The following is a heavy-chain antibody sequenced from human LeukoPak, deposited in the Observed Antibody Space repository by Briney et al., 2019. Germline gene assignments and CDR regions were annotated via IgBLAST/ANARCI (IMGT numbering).Heavy chain of an antibody. Sequence: ASVKVSCKASGGTFSSYTISWVRQAPGQGLEWMGRIIPILGIANYAQKFQGRVTITADKSTSTAYMELSSLRSEDTAVYYCARGGGDFIVVVPVAQGEVWFDPWGQGTLVTVSS. CDR1: GGTFSSYT. V-gene: IGHV1-69*02. CDR3: ARGGGDFIVVVPVAQGEVWFDP. D-gene: IGHD2-2*01. J-gene: IGHJ5*02. CDR2: IIPILGIA.